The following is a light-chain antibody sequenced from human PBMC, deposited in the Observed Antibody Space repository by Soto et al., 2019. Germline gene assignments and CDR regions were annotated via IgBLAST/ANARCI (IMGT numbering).Light chain of an antibody. CDR2: GAS. J-gene: IGKJ4*01. CDR1: QSISSSS. CDR3: QQYGSSPLT. V-gene: IGKV3-20*01. Sequence: EIVLTQSPVTLSLSPGERATLSCRASQSISSSSLAWYQQKPGQAPRLLIYGASNRATGISDRLSGSGYGTDFTLTISRLEPEDFAVYYCQQYGSSPLTFGGGTKVEIK.